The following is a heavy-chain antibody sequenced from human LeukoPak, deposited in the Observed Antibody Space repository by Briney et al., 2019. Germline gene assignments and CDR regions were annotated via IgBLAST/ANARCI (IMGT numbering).Heavy chain of an antibody. CDR1: GYTLTELS. V-gene: IGHV1-24*01. CDR2: FDPEDGET. J-gene: IGHJ1*01. Sequence: ASVKVSCKVSGYTLTELSMHWVRQAPGKGLEWMGGFDPEDGETIYAQKFQGRVTITADESTSTAYMELSSLRSEDTAVYYCASPYCSSTSCYHPIEYFQHWGQGTLVTVSS. D-gene: IGHD2-2*01. CDR3: ASPYCSSTSCYHPIEYFQH.